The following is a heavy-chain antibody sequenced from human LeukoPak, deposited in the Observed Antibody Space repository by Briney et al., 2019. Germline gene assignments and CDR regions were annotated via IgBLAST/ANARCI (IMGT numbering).Heavy chain of an antibody. D-gene: IGHD6-13*01. J-gene: IGHJ4*02. CDR1: GYTFTSYA. Sequence: GASVKVSCKASGYTFTSYAMHWVRQAPGQRLEWMGWINAGNGNTNYAQKLQGRVTMTTDTSTSTAYMELRSLRSDGTAVYYCARDLGIAAAGLDYWGQGTLVTVSS. V-gene: IGHV1-3*01. CDR2: INAGNGNT. CDR3: ARDLGIAAAGLDY.